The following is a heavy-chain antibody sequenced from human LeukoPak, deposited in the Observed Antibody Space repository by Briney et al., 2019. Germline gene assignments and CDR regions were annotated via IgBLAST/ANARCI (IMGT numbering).Heavy chain of an antibody. J-gene: IGHJ4*02. V-gene: IGHV4-34*01. Sequence: PSETLSLTCVVYGGSFSGYYWSWIRQPPGKGLEWIGHIYSSGNTNYNPSLKSRVSMSVDTSKNQFSLKMSSVTAADTAVYYCARDKYFYDSSASIRFDYWGPGILVTASS. CDR1: GGSFSGYY. CDR3: ARDKYFYDSSASIRFDY. CDR2: IYSSGNT. D-gene: IGHD3-22*01.